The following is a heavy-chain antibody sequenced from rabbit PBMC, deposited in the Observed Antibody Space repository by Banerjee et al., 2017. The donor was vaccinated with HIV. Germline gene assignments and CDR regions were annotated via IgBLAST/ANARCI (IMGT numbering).Heavy chain of an antibody. CDR3: ASHPDSSWGL. Sequence: QEQLEESGGDLVKPEGSLTLTCTASGFSFSNKYVMCWVRQAPGKGLEWIACIFGGSVGSTYYANWAKGRFTISITSSTTVTLQMTSLTAADTATYFCASHPDSSWGLWGPGTLVTVS. CDR2: IFGGSVGST. D-gene: IGHD4-2*01. CDR1: GFSFSNKYV. V-gene: IGHV1S45*01. J-gene: IGHJ4*01.